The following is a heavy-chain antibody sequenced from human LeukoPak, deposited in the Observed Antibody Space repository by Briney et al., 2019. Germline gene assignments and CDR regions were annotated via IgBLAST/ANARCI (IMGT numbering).Heavy chain of an antibody. D-gene: IGHD5-18*01. CDR3: ATVARGYSYGYSY. CDR2: FDPEDGET. CDR1: GYTLPELS. V-gene: IGHV1-24*01. J-gene: IGHJ4*02. Sequence: ASVKVSCKGSGYTLPELSMHWVRQAPAKGREWMGGFDPEDGETIYAQKFQGRVTMTEDTSTDTAYMELSSLRSEDTAVYYCATVARGYSYGYSYWGQGTLVTVSS.